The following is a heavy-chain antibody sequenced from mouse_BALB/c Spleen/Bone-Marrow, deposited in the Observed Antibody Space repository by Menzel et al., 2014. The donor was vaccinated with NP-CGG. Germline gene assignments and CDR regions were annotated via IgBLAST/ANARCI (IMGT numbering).Heavy chain of an antibody. CDR3: TRKGALITHYYATDY. J-gene: IGHJ4*01. D-gene: IGHD2-4*01. Sequence: EVQRVESGGGLVQPGGSRKLSCAASGFTFSSFGMHWVRQAPEKGLEWVAYISSGSSTIYYADTVKGRFTISRDNPKNTLFLQMTSLRSEDTAMYYCTRKGALITHYYATDYWGQGTSVTVSS. V-gene: IGHV5-17*02. CDR1: GFTFSSFG. CDR2: ISSGSSTI.